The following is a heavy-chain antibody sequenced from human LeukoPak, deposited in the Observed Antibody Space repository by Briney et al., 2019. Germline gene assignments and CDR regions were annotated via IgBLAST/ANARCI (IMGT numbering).Heavy chain of an antibody. V-gene: IGHV4-39*01. Sequence: SETLSLTCTVSGGSISSSSYYWGWIRQPPGKGLEWIGSIYYSGSTYYNPSLKSRVTISVDTSKNQFSLKLSSVTAADTAVYYCARHLTYYDLWSGYLTGHFDYWGQGTLVTVSS. CDR3: ARHLTYYDLWSGYLTGHFDY. CDR2: IYYSGST. CDR1: GGSISSSSYY. J-gene: IGHJ4*02. D-gene: IGHD3-3*01.